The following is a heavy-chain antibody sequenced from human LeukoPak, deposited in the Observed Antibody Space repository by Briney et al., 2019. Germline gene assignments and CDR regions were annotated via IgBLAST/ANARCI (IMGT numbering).Heavy chain of an antibody. CDR1: GFTFSNYW. Sequence: GGSLRLSCAASGFTFSNYWMHWVRQAPGKGLVWVSRINSDGSSTSYADSVKGRFTISRDNAKNTLYLQMNRLRVEDTAVYYCTRDFGRSSYYFDFWGQGTLVTVSS. J-gene: IGHJ4*02. CDR3: TRDFGRSSYYFDF. D-gene: IGHD3-3*01. V-gene: IGHV3-74*01. CDR2: INSDGSST.